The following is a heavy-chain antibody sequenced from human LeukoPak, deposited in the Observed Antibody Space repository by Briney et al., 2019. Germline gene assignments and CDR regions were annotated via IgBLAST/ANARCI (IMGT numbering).Heavy chain of an antibody. J-gene: IGHJ4*02. CDR3: ARTRSGWYVGFDC. CDR1: GYTFTGCY. CDR2: INPNSGGT. D-gene: IGHD6-19*01. Sequence: ASVKVSCKASGYTFTGCYMHWVRQAPGQGLEWMGWINPNSGGTNYAQKFQGRVTMTRDTSISTVYMELSRLRSDDTAVYYCARTRSGWYVGFDCWGRGTLVAVSS. V-gene: IGHV1-2*02.